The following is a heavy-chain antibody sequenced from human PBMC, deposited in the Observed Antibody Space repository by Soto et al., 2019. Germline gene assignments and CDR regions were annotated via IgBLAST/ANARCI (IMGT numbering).Heavy chain of an antibody. Sequence: QVQVQQSGPGLVKPSETLSLTCTVSSGPSKSHNWGWIRQPPGRGLEWIGYVYDTWSTSYNPPLKSRLTVSADPSTNRISLTLRFVTAADTAVYYCVRQGIGFLHGLVDVWGQGTTVIVSS. CDR1: SGPSKSHN. J-gene: IGHJ6*01. D-gene: IGHD3-10*01. CDR2: VYDTWST. V-gene: IGHV4-59*08. CDR3: VRQGIGFLHGLVDV.